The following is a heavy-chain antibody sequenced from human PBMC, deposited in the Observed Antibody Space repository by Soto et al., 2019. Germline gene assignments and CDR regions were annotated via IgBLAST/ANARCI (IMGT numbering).Heavy chain of an antibody. CDR1: GFTFDDYA. CDR2: ISWNSGST. V-gene: IGHV3-9*01. D-gene: IGHD5-12*01. J-gene: IGHJ2*01. CDR3: AKDSKRWLHLYWYFDL. Sequence: EVQLVDSGGGLVQPGRSLRLSCVASGFTFDDYAMHWVRQAPGKGLEWVSGISWNSGSTGYADSVKGRFTISRDNAKNSLYLQMNSLRAEDTAFYYCAKDSKRWLHLYWYFDLWGRGTLVTVSS.